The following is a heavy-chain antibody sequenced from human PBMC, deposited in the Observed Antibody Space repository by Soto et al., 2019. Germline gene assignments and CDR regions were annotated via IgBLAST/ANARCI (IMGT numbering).Heavy chain of an antibody. J-gene: IGHJ6*02. CDR1: GFNFGDYA. Sequence: PGGSLRLSCATSGFNFGDYAMHWVRQVPGKGLVWVSRINSDGSSTSYADSVKGRFTISRDNAKNTLYLQMNSLRAEDTAVYYCARVLGYCSSTSCHYYYYYGMDVWGQGTTVTVSS. CDR2: INSDGSST. D-gene: IGHD2-2*03. V-gene: IGHV3-74*01. CDR3: ARVLGYCSSTSCHYYYYYGMDV.